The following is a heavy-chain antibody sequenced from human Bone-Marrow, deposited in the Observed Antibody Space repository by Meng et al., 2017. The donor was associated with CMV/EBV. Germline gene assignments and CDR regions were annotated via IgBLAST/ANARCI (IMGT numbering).Heavy chain of an antibody. CDR2: MNPNSGNT. CDR1: GYTFTSYG. Sequence: ASVKVSCKASGYTFTSYGINWVRQATGQGLEWMGWMNPNSGNTGYAQKFQGRVTITRNTSISTAYMELSSLRSEDTAVYYCARVGCSSTSCPPAGMDVWGQGTTVTVSS. J-gene: IGHJ6*02. CDR3: ARVGCSSTSCPPAGMDV. V-gene: IGHV1-8*03. D-gene: IGHD2-2*01.